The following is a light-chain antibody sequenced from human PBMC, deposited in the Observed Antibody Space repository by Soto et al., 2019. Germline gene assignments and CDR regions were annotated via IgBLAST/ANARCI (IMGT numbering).Light chain of an antibody. Sequence: EIVLTQSPATLSASLGERATLSCRASQSVSSNLAWYQQKPGQAPRLLIYGASTWANGIPARFSGSGSGTEFTPTIKSLPSEDVAVFFCQQYYNWPRTFGRGTKVEIK. J-gene: IGKJ1*01. V-gene: IGKV3-15*01. CDR1: QSVSSN. CDR2: GAS. CDR3: QQYYNWPRT.